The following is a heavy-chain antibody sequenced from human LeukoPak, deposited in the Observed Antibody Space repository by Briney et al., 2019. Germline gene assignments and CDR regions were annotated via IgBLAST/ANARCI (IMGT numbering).Heavy chain of an antibody. CDR1: GFTFSSYG. CDR3: ARDRIAVAGTYHYFDY. V-gene: IGHV3-33*01. CDR2: IWYDGSNK. Sequence: PGGSLRLSCAASGFTFSSYGMHWVRQAPGKGLEWVAVIWYDGSNKYYADSVKDRFTISRDNSKNTLYLQMNSLRAEDTAVYYCARDRIAVAGTYHYFDYWGQGTLVTVSS. D-gene: IGHD6-19*01. J-gene: IGHJ4*02.